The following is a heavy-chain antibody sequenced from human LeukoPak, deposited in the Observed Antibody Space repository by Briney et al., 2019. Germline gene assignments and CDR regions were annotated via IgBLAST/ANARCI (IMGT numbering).Heavy chain of an antibody. CDR2: IYYSGST. J-gene: IGHJ4*02. CDR3: ARAQGYSYDFDY. D-gene: IGHD5-18*01. Sequence: SEALSLTCTVSGGSISSYYWSWIRQPPGKGLEWIGYIYYSGSTNYNPSLKSRVTISVDTSKNQFSLKLSSVTAADAAVYYCARAQGYSYDFDYWGQGTLVTVSS. V-gene: IGHV4-59*01. CDR1: GGSISSYY.